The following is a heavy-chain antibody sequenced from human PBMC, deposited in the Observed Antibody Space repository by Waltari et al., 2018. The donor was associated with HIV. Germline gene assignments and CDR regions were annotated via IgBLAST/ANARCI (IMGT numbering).Heavy chain of an antibody. CDR3: ARPMNYGDCPYYFDY. V-gene: IGHV3-30*01. J-gene: IGHJ4*02. CDR2: ISYDGRNK. D-gene: IGHD4-17*01. CDR1: GFTFSSYA. Sequence: QVQLVESGGGVVQPGRSLRLSCAASGFTFSSYALHWVRQAPGKGLEWVAVISYDGRNKYYADSVKGRFTISRDNSKNTLYLQMNSLRAEDTAVYYCARPMNYGDCPYYFDYWGQGTLVTVSS.